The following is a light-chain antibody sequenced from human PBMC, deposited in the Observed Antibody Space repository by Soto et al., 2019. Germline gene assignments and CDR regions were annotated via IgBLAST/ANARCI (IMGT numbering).Light chain of an antibody. Sequence: DIQMTQSPSSLSASVGDRVTITCRASEYISNYLAWYQQKPGKVPKLLIYGASTLQSGVPSRFSGSGSGTDFTLTISSRQTEDVATYYCQNYNRAPWTFGQGTKVESK. CDR1: EYISNY. J-gene: IGKJ1*01. CDR2: GAS. V-gene: IGKV1-27*01. CDR3: QNYNRAPWT.